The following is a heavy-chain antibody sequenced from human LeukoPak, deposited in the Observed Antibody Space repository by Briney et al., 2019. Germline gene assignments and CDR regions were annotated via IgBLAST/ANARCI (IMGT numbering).Heavy chain of an antibody. CDR2: ISSSSSYI. J-gene: IGHJ3*02. CDR3: ARDLVGATTSAFDI. V-gene: IGHV3-21*01. CDR1: GFTFSSYS. Sequence: GGSLRLSCAASGFTFSSYSMNWVRQAPGKGLEWVSSISSSSSYIYYADSVKGRFTISRDNSKNTLYLQMNSLRAEDTAVYYCARDLVGATTSAFDIWGQGTMVTVSS. D-gene: IGHD1-26*01.